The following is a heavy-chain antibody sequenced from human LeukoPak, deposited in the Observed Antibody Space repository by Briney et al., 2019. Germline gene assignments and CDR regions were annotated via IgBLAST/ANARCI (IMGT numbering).Heavy chain of an antibody. CDR3: ARARYYDSSGYTG. Sequence: SETLSLTCTVSGGSISSYYWSWIRQPPGKGLEWIGEINHSGSTNYNPSLKSRVTISVDTSKNQFSLKLSSVTAADTAVYYCARARYYDSSGYTGWGQGTLVTVSS. V-gene: IGHV4-34*01. CDR1: GGSISSYY. J-gene: IGHJ4*02. D-gene: IGHD3-22*01. CDR2: INHSGST.